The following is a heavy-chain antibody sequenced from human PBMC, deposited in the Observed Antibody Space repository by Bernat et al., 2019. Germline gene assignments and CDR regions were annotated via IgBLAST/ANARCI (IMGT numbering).Heavy chain of an antibody. D-gene: IGHD2-21*02. CDR2: IYYRGST. J-gene: IGHJ5*02. CDR1: GGSISSYY. Sequence: QVQLQESGPGLVKPSETLSLTCTVSGGSISSYYWSWIRQPPGKGLEWIGYIYYRGSTNYNPSLKSRVTISVDTSKNQFSLKLSSVTAADTAVYYCARGVTHTWFDPWGQGTLVTVSS. CDR3: ARGVTHTWFDP. V-gene: IGHV4-59*01.